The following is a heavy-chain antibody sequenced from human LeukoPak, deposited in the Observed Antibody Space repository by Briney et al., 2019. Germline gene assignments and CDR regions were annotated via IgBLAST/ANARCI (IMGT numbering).Heavy chain of an antibody. J-gene: IGHJ5*02. CDR2: IYYSGST. D-gene: IGHD3-10*01. Sequence: SETLSLTCTVSGGSLTYYYWTWIRQSPGRRPEWIGYIYYSGSTNYNPSPKSRVTISLDTSKNQFSLRLNSVTAADTAVYYCARDERSWFDPWGQGTLVTVSS. V-gene: IGHV4-59*01. CDR3: ARDERSWFDP. CDR1: GGSLTYYY.